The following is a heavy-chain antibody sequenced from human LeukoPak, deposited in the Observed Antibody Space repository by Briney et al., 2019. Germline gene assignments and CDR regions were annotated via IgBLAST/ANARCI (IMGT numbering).Heavy chain of an antibody. CDR1: GFTASSNY. Sequence: GGSLRLSRAASGFTASSNYMSWVRQAPGKGLEWVSVIYSGGSTYYADSVKGRFTISRDNSKNTLYLQMNSLRAEDTAVYYCARDLAPAGTTRVPFQWSYSNYYYYGMDVWGQGTTVTVSS. J-gene: IGHJ6*02. CDR2: IYSGGST. CDR3: ARDLAPAGTTRVPFQWSYSNYYYYGMDV. V-gene: IGHV3-66*01. D-gene: IGHD3-10*01.